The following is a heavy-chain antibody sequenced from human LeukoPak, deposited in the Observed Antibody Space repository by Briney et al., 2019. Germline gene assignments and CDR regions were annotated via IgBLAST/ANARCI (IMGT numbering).Heavy chain of an antibody. V-gene: IGHV3-53*01. CDR1: GFIVSSNY. D-gene: IGHD3-10*01. J-gene: IGHJ4*02. CDR2: IYSGGTT. Sequence: GGSLTLSCAASGFIVSSNYMSWVRQAPAKGLEWVAVIYSGGTTYYSDSVKGRFTISRDNSKNTLYLQMNSLRADDTAVYYCAKAIYASGSYYTSIDYWGQGTLVTVSS. CDR3: AKAIYASGSYYTSIDY.